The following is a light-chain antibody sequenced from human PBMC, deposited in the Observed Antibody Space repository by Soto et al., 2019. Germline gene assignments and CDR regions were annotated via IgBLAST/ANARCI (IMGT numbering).Light chain of an antibody. CDR1: QGIRND. CDR2: AAS. Sequence: AIQMTQSPSSLSASVGDRVTITCRASQGIRNDLDWFQQKPGKAPKLLIYAASNLQSGVPARFSGSGSGTDFTLTISSLQPEDFATYDCLKKYFYPFSFGPGTKVDIK. J-gene: IGKJ3*01. V-gene: IGKV1-6*01. CDR3: LKKYFYPFS.